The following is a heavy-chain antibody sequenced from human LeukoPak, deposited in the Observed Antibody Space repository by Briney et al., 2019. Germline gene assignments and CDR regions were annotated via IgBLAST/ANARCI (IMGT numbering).Heavy chain of an antibody. D-gene: IGHD6-6*01. Sequence: GGSLRLSCAASGFTFRDYEMNWVRQAPGKGLEWVSYISSSASTMHYADSVKGRFTISRDNARNSLSLQMNSLRVEDTAVYYCARVSYSSSYCFDYWGQGALVTVSS. V-gene: IGHV3-48*03. CDR2: ISSSASTM. CDR1: GFTFRDYE. J-gene: IGHJ4*02. CDR3: ARVSYSSSYCFDY.